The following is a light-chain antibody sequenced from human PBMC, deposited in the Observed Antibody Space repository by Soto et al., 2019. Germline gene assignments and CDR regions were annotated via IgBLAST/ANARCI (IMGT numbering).Light chain of an antibody. CDR3: QQFSSYPLT. CDR1: QSVSSK. CDR2: DAS. Sequence: DIVLTQSPGTLSLSPGERATLSCRASQSVSSKLAWYQQKPGQAPRLLIYDASSRATGIPDRFSGGGSGTDFTLTISRLEPEDFAVYYCQQFSSYPLTFGGGTKVDIK. V-gene: IGKV3-20*01. J-gene: IGKJ4*01.